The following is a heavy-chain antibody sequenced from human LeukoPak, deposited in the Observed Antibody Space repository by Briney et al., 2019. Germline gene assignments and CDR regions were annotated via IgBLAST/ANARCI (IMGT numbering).Heavy chain of an antibody. Sequence: PGGSLRLSCAASGFTFSSYGMHWVRQAPGKGLEWVAVISYDGSNKYYADSVKGRFTISRDNSKNTLYLQMNSLRAEDTAVYYCAKDFMKGWLPLFGAFDIWGQGTMVTVSS. CDR1: GFTFSSYG. D-gene: IGHD5-24*01. V-gene: IGHV3-30*18. CDR2: ISYDGSNK. J-gene: IGHJ3*02. CDR3: AKDFMKGWLPLFGAFDI.